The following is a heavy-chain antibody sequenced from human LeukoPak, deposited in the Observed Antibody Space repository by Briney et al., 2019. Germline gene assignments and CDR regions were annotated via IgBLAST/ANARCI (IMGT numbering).Heavy chain of an antibody. V-gene: IGHV1-2*02. J-gene: IGHJ2*01. CDR1: GYTFTDYY. CDR3: ARDSNDDPVWYFNL. Sequence: ASVKVSCKASGYTFTDYYIHWVRQAPGQGLEWMGWINPNSGGTYYPQKFQGRVTMTRDTSINIAYMELSGLRSDDTAMYYCARDSNDDPVWYFNLWGRGTLVTVSS. D-gene: IGHD4-11*01. CDR2: INPNSGGT.